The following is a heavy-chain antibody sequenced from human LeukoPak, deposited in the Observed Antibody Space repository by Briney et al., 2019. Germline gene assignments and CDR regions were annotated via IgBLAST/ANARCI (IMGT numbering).Heavy chain of an antibody. V-gene: IGHV3-48*03. CDR2: ISSGGNTI. CDR1: GFTFNTYE. CDR3: AREGNADGWNKYFQH. D-gene: IGHD1/OR15-1a*01. J-gene: IGHJ1*01. Sequence: GGSLRLSCAASGFTFNTYEMNWVCQAPGKGLEWVAYISSGGNTIYDADSVRGRFIISRDNAKNSLYLQMNSLRAEDTAVYYCAREGNADGWNKYFQHWGQGTLVTVSS.